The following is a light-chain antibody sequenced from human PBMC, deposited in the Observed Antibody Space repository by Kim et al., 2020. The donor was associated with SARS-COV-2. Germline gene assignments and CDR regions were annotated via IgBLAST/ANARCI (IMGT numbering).Light chain of an antibody. Sequence: ITSACTVTSSDVGGYNYVSWYQPHPGKAPKLMIYDVSNRPSGVSNRFSGSKSGNTASLTISGLQAEDEADYYCSSYTSSSTLVVFGGGTQLTVL. CDR3: SSYTSSSTLVV. CDR2: DVS. V-gene: IGLV2-14*03. CDR1: SSDVGGYNY. J-gene: IGLJ2*01.